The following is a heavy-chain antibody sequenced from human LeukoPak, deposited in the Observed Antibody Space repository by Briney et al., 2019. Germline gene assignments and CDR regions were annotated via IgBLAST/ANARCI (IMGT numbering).Heavy chain of an antibody. D-gene: IGHD6-13*01. Sequence: ASVKVSCKASGYTFTRHGIGWVRQAPGQGLEWMGWISAYNGNTNYAQKLQGRVTMTTDTSTTTAHMELRSLRSDDTAVYYCARDGGSSWSRGYYYYMDVWGKGTTVTISS. V-gene: IGHV1-18*01. CDR2: ISAYNGNT. J-gene: IGHJ6*03. CDR3: ARDGGSSWSRGYYYYMDV. CDR1: GYTFTRHG.